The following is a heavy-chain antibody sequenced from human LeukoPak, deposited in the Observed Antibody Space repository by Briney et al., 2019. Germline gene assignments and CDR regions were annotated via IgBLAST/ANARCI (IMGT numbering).Heavy chain of an antibody. J-gene: IGHJ4*02. CDR2: IYYSGST. V-gene: IGHV4-39*07. D-gene: IGHD1-26*01. CDR1: GGSISSSSYY. Sequence: PSETLSLTCTVSGGSISSSSYYWGWIRQPPGKGLEWIGSIYYSGSTYYNPSLKSRVTISVDTSKNQFSLKLSSVTAADTAVYYCARGSLAGGSYNYWGQGTLVTVSS. CDR3: ARGSLAGGSYNY.